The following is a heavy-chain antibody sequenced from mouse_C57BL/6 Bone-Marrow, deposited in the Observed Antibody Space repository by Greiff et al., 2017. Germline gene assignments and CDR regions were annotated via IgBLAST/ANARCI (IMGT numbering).Heavy chain of an antibody. CDR3: TTIITTGY. CDR2: IDPENGDT. V-gene: IGHV14-4*01. D-gene: IGHD1-2*01. Sequence: VQLQQSGAELVRPGASVKLSCPASGFNIKDDYMHWVKQRPEQGLEWIGWIDPENGDTEYASKFQGKATITADTSSNTAYLQLSSLTSEDTAVYYCTTIITTGYWGQGTTRTVSS. J-gene: IGHJ2*01. CDR1: GFNIKDDY.